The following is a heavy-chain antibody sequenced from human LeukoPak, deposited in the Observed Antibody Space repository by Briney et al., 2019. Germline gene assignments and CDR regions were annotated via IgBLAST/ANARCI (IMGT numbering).Heavy chain of an antibody. CDR1: GGSFSGYY. V-gene: IGHV4-34*01. Sequence: SETLSLTCAVYGGSFSGYYWSWIRQPPGKGLEWIGEINHSGGTNYNPSLKSRVTISVDTSKNQFSLKLSSVTAADTAVYYCAREGYGSFDYWGQGTLVTVSS. J-gene: IGHJ4*02. CDR3: AREGYGSFDY. CDR2: INHSGGT. D-gene: IGHD3-10*01.